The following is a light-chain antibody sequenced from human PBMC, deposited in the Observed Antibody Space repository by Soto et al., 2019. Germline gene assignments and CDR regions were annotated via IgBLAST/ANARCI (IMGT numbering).Light chain of an antibody. CDR1: QSVSSSY. Sequence: EIVLTQYPGTVSLSPGERATLSCRASQSVSSSYLAWYQQKPGQAPRLLIYGTSSRATGVPDRFSGSGSGTDFTLTISRLEPEDFAVYYCQQYDNSPITFGQGTRLEIK. CDR3: QQYDNSPIT. V-gene: IGKV3-20*01. CDR2: GTS. J-gene: IGKJ5*01.